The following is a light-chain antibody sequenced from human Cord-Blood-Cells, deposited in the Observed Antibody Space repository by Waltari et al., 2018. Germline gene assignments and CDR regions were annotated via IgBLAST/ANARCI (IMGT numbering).Light chain of an antibody. CDR3: QQYGSSPLGYT. CDR1: QSVSSSY. V-gene: IGKV3-20*01. J-gene: IGKJ2*01. CDR2: GAS. Sequence: EIVLTQSPGTLSLSPGERATLSCRASQSVSSSYFAWYQQKPGQAPRLLIYGASSRATGIPDRFSGSGSGTDFTLTISRLEPEDLAVYCCQQYGSSPLGYTFGQGTKLEIK.